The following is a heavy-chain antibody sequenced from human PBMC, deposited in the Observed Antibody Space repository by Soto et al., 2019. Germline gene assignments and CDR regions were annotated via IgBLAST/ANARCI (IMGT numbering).Heavy chain of an antibody. CDR1: GFSLSTSGMC. Sequence: VSGPTLVNPTQTLTLTCTFSGFSLSTSGMCVSWIRQPPGKALEWLALIDWDDDKYYSTSLKTRLTISKDTSKNQVVLTMTNMDPVDTATYYCARIPIVVVPAATPVGYYYYGMDVWGQGTTVTVSS. V-gene: IGHV2-70*01. CDR2: IDWDDDK. CDR3: ARIPIVVVPAATPVGYYYYGMDV. D-gene: IGHD2-2*01. J-gene: IGHJ6*02.